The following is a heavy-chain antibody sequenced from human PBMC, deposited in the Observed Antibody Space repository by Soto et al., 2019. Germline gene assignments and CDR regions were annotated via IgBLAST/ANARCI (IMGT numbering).Heavy chain of an antibody. J-gene: IGHJ4*02. CDR3: ARPSWVSGIQLWLPLFDY. D-gene: IGHD5-18*01. CDR2: ISYDGSNK. V-gene: IGHV3-30-3*01. CDR1: GFTFSSYA. Sequence: GGSLRLSCAASGFTFSSYAMHWVRQAPGKGLEWVAVISYDGSNKYYADSVKGRFTISRDNSKNTLYLQMNSLRAEDTAVYYCARPSWVSGIQLWLPLFDYWGQGTLVTVSS.